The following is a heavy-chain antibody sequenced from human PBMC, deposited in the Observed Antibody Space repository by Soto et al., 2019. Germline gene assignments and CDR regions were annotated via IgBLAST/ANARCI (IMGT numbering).Heavy chain of an antibody. Sequence: QVQLQQWGAGLLKPSETLSLTCAVSGGSFSGYYWSWIRQPPGKGLEWIGEINHSGRTNYNPSLKSRVTISVDTSKNQFSLKLSSVTAADTAVYYCARVGLWFGHFDYWGQGTLVTVSS. J-gene: IGHJ4*02. D-gene: IGHD3-10*01. CDR2: INHSGRT. CDR3: ARVGLWFGHFDY. CDR1: GGSFSGYY. V-gene: IGHV4-34*01.